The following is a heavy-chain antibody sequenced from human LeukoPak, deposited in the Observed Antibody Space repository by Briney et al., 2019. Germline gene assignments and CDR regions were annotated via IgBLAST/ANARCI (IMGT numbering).Heavy chain of an antibody. CDR1: GYSISSGYY. CDR3: ARVDLSWTSAFDY. J-gene: IGHJ4*02. CDR2: IYHSGST. D-gene: IGHD3/OR15-3a*01. V-gene: IGHV4-38-2*02. Sequence: PSETLSLTCTVSGYSISSGYYWGWIRQPPGKGLEWIGSIYHSGSTYYNPSLKSRVTISVDTSKNQFSLKLSSVTAADTAVYYCARVDLSWTSAFDYWGQGTLVTVSS.